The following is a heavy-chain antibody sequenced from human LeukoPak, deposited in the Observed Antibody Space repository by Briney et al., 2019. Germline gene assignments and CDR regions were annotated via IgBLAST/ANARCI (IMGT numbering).Heavy chain of an antibody. V-gene: IGHV3-30*04. D-gene: IGHD3-22*01. J-gene: IGHJ4*02. CDR1: GFTFNQYA. CDR3: VREGYYDSGGPFSGYFDY. Sequence: GGSLRLSCAASGFTFNQYAIHWARQAPGKGLEWVAVISNDGITRIYANSVEGRFTISRDNSKNTLYLQLSSLRLEDTAVYYCVREGYYDSGGPFSGYFDYWGRGNLVTVSS. CDR2: ISNDGITR.